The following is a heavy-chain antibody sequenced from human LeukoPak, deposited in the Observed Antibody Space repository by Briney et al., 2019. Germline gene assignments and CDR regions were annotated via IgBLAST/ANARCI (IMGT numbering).Heavy chain of an antibody. J-gene: IGHJ5*02. CDR1: GFTYSSYG. D-gene: IGHD3-10*01. V-gene: IGHV3-33*01. CDR3: ARALGSGSATNWFDP. CDR2: IWYDGSDK. Sequence: GRSLRLSCAASGFTYSSYGIHWVRQAPGKGLEWVAVIWYDGSDKYYADSVKGRFTISRDNSKSTLYLQMNSLRAEDTAVYYCARALGSGSATNWFDPWGQGTLVTVSS.